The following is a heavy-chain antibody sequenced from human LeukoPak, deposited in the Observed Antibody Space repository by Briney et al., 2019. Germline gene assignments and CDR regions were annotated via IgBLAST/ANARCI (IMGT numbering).Heavy chain of an antibody. Sequence: QPGGSLRLSCAASGFTFDDYAMHWVRQAPGKGLEWVSLISGDGGSTYYADSVKGRLTISRDNSKNSLYLQMNSLRTEDTALYYCAKDDCSGGSCYSVFDYWGQGTLVTVSS. D-gene: IGHD2-15*01. CDR2: ISGDGGST. V-gene: IGHV3-43*02. CDR1: GFTFDDYA. J-gene: IGHJ4*02. CDR3: AKDDCSGGSCYSVFDY.